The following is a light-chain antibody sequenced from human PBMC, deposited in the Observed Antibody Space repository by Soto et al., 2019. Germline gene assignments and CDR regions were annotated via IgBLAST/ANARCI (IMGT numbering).Light chain of an antibody. CDR3: QSYDYSTVV. V-gene: IGLV6-57*04. CDR2: EDN. Sequence: FMLTQPHSVSESPGKTVTISCTRSSGSIASNYVQWYQQRPGGAPTTVIYEDNQRPSGVPDRFSGSTDGSSNSASLTISGLQTEDEADYYCQSYDYSTVVFGGGTQLTVL. J-gene: IGLJ2*01. CDR1: SGSIASNY.